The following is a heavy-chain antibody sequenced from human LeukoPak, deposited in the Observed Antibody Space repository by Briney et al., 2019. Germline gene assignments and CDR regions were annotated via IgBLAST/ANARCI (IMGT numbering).Heavy chain of an antibody. V-gene: IGHV3-48*03. D-gene: IGHD2-15*01. Sequence: PGGSLRLSCAASGFTFSSYEMNWVRQAPGKGLEWVSYISSSGSTIYYADSVWGQFTISRDNAKNSLYLQMNSLRAEDTAVYYCATEGVVATTTPFDYWGQGTLVTVSS. CDR3: ATEGVVATTTPFDY. J-gene: IGHJ4*02. CDR2: ISSSGSTI. CDR1: GFTFSSYE.